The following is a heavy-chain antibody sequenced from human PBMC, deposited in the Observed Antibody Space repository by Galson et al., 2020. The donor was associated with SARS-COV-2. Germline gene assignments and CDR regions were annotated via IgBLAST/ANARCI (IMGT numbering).Heavy chain of an antibody. Sequence: GGSLRLSCAASGFTFSSYAMSWVRQAPGKGLEWVSVIYNGGGTYRAESVKGRFTISRDDSKNMLYLQMNSLRTEDTAVYYCAKDLVSAVFGAPHRFGGMDVWGQGTTVTVSS. D-gene: IGHD3-10*01. V-gene: IGHV3-23*03. CDR2: IYNGGGT. CDR3: AKDLVSAVFGAPHRFGGMDV. CDR1: GFTFSSYA. J-gene: IGHJ6*02.